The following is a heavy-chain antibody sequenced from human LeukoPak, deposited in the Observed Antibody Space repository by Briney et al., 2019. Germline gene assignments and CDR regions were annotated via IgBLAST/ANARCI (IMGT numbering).Heavy chain of an antibody. CDR1: GFTFSSYA. J-gene: IGHJ4*02. CDR2: ISGSGGST. V-gene: IGHV3-23*01. CDR3: ARDPSSSGYSYYFDY. D-gene: IGHD3-22*01. Sequence: GGSLRLSCAASGFTFSSYAMSWVRQAPGKGLEWVSAISGSGGSTYYADSVKGRFTISRDNSKNTLYLQMNSLRAEDTAVYYCARDPSSSGYSYYFDYWGQGTLVTVSS.